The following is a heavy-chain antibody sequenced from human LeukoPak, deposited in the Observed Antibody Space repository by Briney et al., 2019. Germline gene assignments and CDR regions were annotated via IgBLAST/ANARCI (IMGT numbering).Heavy chain of an antibody. CDR3: ARGGVWGSYRLAAFDF. J-gene: IGHJ3*01. V-gene: IGHV3-30*04. CDR1: GFTFSKYA. D-gene: IGHD3-16*02. Sequence: GGSLRLSCAASGFTFSKYAMHWVRQAPGKGLEWVAVISYDGKNTYYADSVKGRFTISRDNSKNTDMEMNTLRPEGTAIYYCARGGVWGSYRLAAFDFWGQGTVVTVSS. CDR2: ISYDGKNT.